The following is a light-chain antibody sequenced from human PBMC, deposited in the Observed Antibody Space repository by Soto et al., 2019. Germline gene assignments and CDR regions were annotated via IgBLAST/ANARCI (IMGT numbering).Light chain of an antibody. Sequence: AIRMTQSPSSFSSSTGDRVTITCRASQGISSYLAWYQQKPGKAPKLLIYAASTLQSGVPSRFSGSGSGTDFTLTISCLQSEDFATYYCQQYYSYPRTFGQGARPAIK. CDR3: QQYYSYPRT. CDR2: AAS. CDR1: QGISSY. J-gene: IGKJ5*01. V-gene: IGKV1-8*01.